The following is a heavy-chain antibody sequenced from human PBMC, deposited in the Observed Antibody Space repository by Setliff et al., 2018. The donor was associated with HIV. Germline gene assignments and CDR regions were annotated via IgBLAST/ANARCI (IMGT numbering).Heavy chain of an antibody. CDR2: LYYSGTT. D-gene: IGHD1-26*01. Sequence: SETLSLTCTVSGGSISSSSYYWGWIRQPPGKGLEWIGSLYYSGTTYYNPSLKSRLTISVDTSKNQFSLKLNSVTAADTAVYYCARAAYSGTYVWEPATDLWGRGTLVTVSS. J-gene: IGHJ2*01. CDR1: GGSISSSSYY. V-gene: IGHV4-39*01. CDR3: ARAAYSGTYVWEPATDL.